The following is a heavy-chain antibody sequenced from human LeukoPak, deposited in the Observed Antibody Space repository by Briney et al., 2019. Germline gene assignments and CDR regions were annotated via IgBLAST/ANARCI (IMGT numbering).Heavy chain of an antibody. V-gene: IGHV4-38-2*02. CDR1: GYSISSGYY. CDR2: IYHSGST. D-gene: IGHD5-24*01. CDR3: ARDSGGYNY. J-gene: IGHJ4*02. Sequence: SETLSLTCAVSGYSISSGYYWGWIRQPPGKGLEWIGSIYHSGSTYYNPSLKSRVTISVDTSKNQFSLKLSSVTAADTAVYYCARDSGGYNYWGQGTLVTVSS.